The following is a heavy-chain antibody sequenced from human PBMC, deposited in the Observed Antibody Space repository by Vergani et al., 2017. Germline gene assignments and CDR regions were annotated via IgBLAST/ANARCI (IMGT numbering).Heavy chain of an antibody. V-gene: IGHV4-31*03. CDR1: GGSISSCGYY. J-gene: IGHJ4*02. CDR2: IYYSGST. CDR3: ARAKRGSIVVVPAARVYFDY. Sequence: QVQLQESGPGLVKPSQTLSLTCTVSGGSISSCGYYWSWIRQHPGKGLEWIGYIYYSGSTYYNPSLKSRVTISVATSKNQCSRKLSSVTAADTAVYYCARAKRGSIVVVPAARVYFDYWGQGTLVTVSS. D-gene: IGHD2-2*01.